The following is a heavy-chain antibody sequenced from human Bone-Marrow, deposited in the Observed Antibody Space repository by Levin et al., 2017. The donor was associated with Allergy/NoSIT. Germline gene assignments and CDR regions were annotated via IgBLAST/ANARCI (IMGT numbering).Heavy chain of an antibody. J-gene: IGHJ4*02. Sequence: SETLSLTCTVSGGSITSGSYYWGWIRQPPGKGLDWIGSIYYSGSSFYSPSLKSRVTISVDMSKNQFSLKLSSVTAADTAVYSCARHHDDFVTGYSYYFAYWGQGILVTVSS. D-gene: IGHD3-9*01. CDR1: GGSITSGSYY. V-gene: IGHV4-39*01. CDR3: ARHHDDFVTGYSYYFAY. CDR2: IYYSGSS.